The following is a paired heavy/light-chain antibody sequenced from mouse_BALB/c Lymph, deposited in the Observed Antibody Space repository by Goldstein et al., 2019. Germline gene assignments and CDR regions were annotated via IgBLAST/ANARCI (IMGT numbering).Heavy chain of an antibody. J-gene: IGHJ3*01. CDR1: GYTFTEYT. CDR2: INPNNGGT. Sequence: EVQLQQSGPELVKPGASVKISCKTSGYTFTEYTMHWVKHSHGKSLEWIGGINPNNGGTGYNQKFKGKATLTVDTSSSTAYLELRSLTSEDSAVYYCARVGDYDVGFAYWGQGTLVTVSA. CDR3: ARVGDYDVGFAY. V-gene: IGHV1-18*01. D-gene: IGHD2-4*01.
Light chain of an antibody. CDR3: QQHYSTPT. Sequence: DIVMTQSHKFMSTSVGDRVNITCKASQDVSTAVAWYQQKPGQSPRLLIYWASTRHTGVPDRFTGSGSGTDFTLTISSVQAEDLALYYCQQHYSTPTFGGGTKLEIK. CDR1: QDVSTA. CDR2: WAS. V-gene: IGKV6-25*01. J-gene: IGKJ1*01.